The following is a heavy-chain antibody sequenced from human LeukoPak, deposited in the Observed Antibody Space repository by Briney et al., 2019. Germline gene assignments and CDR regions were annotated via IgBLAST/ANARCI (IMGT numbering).Heavy chain of an antibody. CDR3: ARDLLGALRN. D-gene: IGHD1-26*01. Sequence: SETLSLTCTVSGYSISSAYYWSWIRQPPGKGLEWIGYIYYSGSTNYNPSLKSRVTISVDTSKNQFSLKLSSVTAADTAVYYCARDLLGALRNWGQGTLVTVSS. V-gene: IGHV4-59*01. J-gene: IGHJ4*02. CDR1: GYSISSAYY. CDR2: IYYSGST.